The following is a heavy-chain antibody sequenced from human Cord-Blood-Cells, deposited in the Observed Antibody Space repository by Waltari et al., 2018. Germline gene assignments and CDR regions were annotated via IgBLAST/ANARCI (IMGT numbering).Heavy chain of an antibody. CDR1: GCTFSRYA. CDR2: ILPIFGTA. Sequence: QVQLVQAGAEVKKPGSAVKVSCKAAGCTFSRYATSRVRQAPGPGLEWMGGILPIFGTANYAQKFQGRVTITADESPGTAYMELSSLRSEDTAVYYCASPYSGSYLTDVLVLDYWGQGTLVTVSS. D-gene: IGHD1-26*01. CDR3: ASPYSGSYLTDVLVLDY. J-gene: IGHJ4*02. V-gene: IGHV1-69*01.